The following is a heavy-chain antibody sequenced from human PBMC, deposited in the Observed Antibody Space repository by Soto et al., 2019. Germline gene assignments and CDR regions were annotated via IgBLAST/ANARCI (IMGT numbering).Heavy chain of an antibody. D-gene: IGHD2-2*01. CDR3: AKGRCNSSSCPRSYGVDI. CDR1: GFTFSGYG. J-gene: IGHJ6*02. Sequence: QVQLVESGGGVVQPGRSLRLSCAASGFTFSGYGMHWVRQAPGKGLEWVAAISYDDGINKFYTDSVKGRFTISRDNSKNPLYLQMSSLRAEDTAVYYCAKGRCNSSSCPRSYGVDIWGQGTTVTVSS. V-gene: IGHV3-30*18. CDR2: ISYDDGINK.